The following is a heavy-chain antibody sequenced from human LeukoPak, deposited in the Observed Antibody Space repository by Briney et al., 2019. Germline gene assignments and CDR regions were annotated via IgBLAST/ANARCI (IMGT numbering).Heavy chain of an antibody. Sequence: PSQTLSLTCTVSGGSISSGDYYWSWIRQPPGKGLEWIGYIYYSGSTYYNPSLKSRFTISVDTSKNQFSLKLSSVTAADTAVYYCARSDAWDGSGSYDIWGKGQWSPSLQ. D-gene: IGHD3-10*01. CDR1: GGSISSGDYY. J-gene: IGHJ3*02. CDR3: ARSDAWDGSGSYDI. CDR2: IYYSGST. V-gene: IGHV4-30-4*08.